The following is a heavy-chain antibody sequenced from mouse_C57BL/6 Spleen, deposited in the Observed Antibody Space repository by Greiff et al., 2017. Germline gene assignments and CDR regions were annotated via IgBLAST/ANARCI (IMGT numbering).Heavy chain of an antibody. CDR3: ANGYGCDGRCPFGY. CDR1: GYTFTSYW. D-gene: IGHD2-2*01. CDR2: IHPNSGST. V-gene: IGHV1-64*01. J-gene: IGHJ2*01. Sequence: QVQLQQPGAELVKPGASVKLSCKASGYTFTSYWMHWVKQRPGQGLEWIGMIHPNSGSTNYNEKFKSKATLTVDKSSSTAYMQLSSLTSEDSAVYYCANGYGCDGRCPFGYWGQGTTLTVSS.